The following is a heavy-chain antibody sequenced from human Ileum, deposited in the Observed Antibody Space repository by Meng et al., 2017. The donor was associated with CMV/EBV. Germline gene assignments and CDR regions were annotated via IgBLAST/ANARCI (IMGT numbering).Heavy chain of an antibody. D-gene: IGHD3-3*01. J-gene: IGHJ6*02. CDR2: IRYDGSNK. CDR1: GFTFSSYG. V-gene: IGHV3-30*02. CDR3: AKDLRGRTIFVTDYYYYGMDV. Sequence: GESPKISCAASGFTFSSYGMHWVRQAPGKGLEWVAFIRYDGSNKYYADSVKGRFTISRDNSKNTLYLQMNSLRAEDTAVYYCAKDLRGRTIFVTDYYYYGMDVWGQGTTVTVSS.